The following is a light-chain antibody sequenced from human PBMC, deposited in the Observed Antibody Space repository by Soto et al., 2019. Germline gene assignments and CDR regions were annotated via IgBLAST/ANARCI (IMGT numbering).Light chain of an antibody. CDR3: QQYNSWRWK. Sequence: DIQMTQSPATLSGSPGDIATVSCRASQSISSYLAWYQQKPGQAPRLLIYRASTRATGIPARFSGSGSGTEFTLTISSLQSEDFAVYYCQQYNSWRWKCGQGTTGAIK. CDR2: RAS. CDR1: QSISSY. V-gene: IGKV3-15*01. J-gene: IGKJ1*01.